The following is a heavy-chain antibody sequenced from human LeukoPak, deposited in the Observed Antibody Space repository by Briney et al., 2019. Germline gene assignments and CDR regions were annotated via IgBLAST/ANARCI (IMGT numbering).Heavy chain of an antibody. V-gene: IGHV3-30*02. CDR3: ARDYAIGVAAKGLDN. CDR2: IRYDGTNK. J-gene: IGHJ4*02. Sequence: PGGSLRLSCAASGFTFCKYSMHWVRPAPGKGLEWVAFIRYDGTNKYYADSVKDRFTIARDNSKNTLYLQMNSLRAEDTAVYYCARDYAIGVAAKGLDNWGQGTLVTVSS. D-gene: IGHD3-3*01. CDR1: GFTFCKYS.